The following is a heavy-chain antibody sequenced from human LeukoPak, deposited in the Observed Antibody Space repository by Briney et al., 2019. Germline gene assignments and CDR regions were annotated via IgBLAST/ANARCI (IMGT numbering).Heavy chain of an antibody. Sequence: GGSLRLSCAASGFTFSSYWMSWVRQAPGKGLEWVANMKQDGNEKYYVDSVKGRFTISRDNAKSSLYLQMNSLRAEDTAVYYCASQITISYYFDYWGQGTLVTVSS. CDR1: GFTFSSYW. CDR2: MKQDGNEK. CDR3: ASQITISYYFDY. V-gene: IGHV3-7*01. J-gene: IGHJ4*02. D-gene: IGHD3-10*01.